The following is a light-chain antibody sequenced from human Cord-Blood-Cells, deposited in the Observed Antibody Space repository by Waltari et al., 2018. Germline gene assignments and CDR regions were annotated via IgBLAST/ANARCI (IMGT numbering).Light chain of an antibody. J-gene: IGLJ3*02. CDR3: CSYAGSNWV. V-gene: IGLV2-23*01. Sequence: QSALTQPASVSGSPGQSITISCTGTSSDVGSYNLVSWYQQHPGKAHKLMIYEGSKMPSGVSNRFSGSKSGNTDSLTISVLQAEDEADYYCCSYAGSNWVFGGGTKLTVL. CDR2: EGS. CDR1: SSDVGSYNL.